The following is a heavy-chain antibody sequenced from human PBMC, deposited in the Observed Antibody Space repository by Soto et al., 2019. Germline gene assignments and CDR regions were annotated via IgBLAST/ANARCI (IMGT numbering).Heavy chain of an antibody. V-gene: IGHV1-8*01. CDR2: MNPNSGNT. Sequence: GASVKVSCKASGYTFTSYDINWVRQATGQGLEWMGWMNPNSGNTAYAQKLQGRVTITADESTKTAYMELSSLRSEDTAVYYCARWPRDHFYYERSAYAPPYGAFDLWG. D-gene: IGHD3-22*01. CDR3: ARWPRDHFYYERSAYAPPYGAFDL. J-gene: IGHJ3*01. CDR1: GYTFTSYD.